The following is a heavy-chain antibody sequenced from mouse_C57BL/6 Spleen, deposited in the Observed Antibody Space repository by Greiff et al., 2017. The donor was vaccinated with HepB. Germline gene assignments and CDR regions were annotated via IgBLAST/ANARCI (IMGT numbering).Heavy chain of an antibody. CDR2: IDPEDGET. V-gene: IGHV14-2*01. CDR1: GFNIKDYY. J-gene: IGHJ3*01. D-gene: IGHD2-3*01. CDR3: ARAAFYDGSTAWFAY. Sequence: VQLKQSGAELVKPGASVKLSCTASGFNIKDYYMHWVKQRTEQGLEWIGRIDPEDGETKYAPKFQGKATITADTSSNPAYLQLSSLTSEDTAVYYCARAAFYDGSTAWFAYWGQGTLVTVSA.